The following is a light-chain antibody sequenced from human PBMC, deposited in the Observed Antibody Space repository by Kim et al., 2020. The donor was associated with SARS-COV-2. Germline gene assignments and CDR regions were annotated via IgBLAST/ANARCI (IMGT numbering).Light chain of an antibody. CDR2: GAS. Sequence: ASVGDRVTITCRASQEIRNSLGWYQQNPGRAAKRLIYGASSLQRGVPSRFSGSGSGTEFTLTISSLQPEDFATYYCLQHNSYPITFGQGTRLEIK. J-gene: IGKJ5*01. CDR1: QEIRNS. V-gene: IGKV1-17*01. CDR3: LQHNSYPIT.